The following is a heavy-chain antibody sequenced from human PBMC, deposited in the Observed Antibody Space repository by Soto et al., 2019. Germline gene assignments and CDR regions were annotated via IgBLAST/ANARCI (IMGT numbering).Heavy chain of an antibody. CDR3: AREEGGYSYGYYYYYGMDV. CDR2: ISAYNGNT. D-gene: IGHD5-18*01. V-gene: IGHV1-18*04. Sequence: ASVKVSCKASCYTFTSYGISWVRQAPGQGLEWMGWISAYNGNTNYAQKLQGRVTMTTDTSTSTAYMELRSLRSDDTAVYYCAREEGGYSYGYYYYYGMDVWGQGTTVTVSS. J-gene: IGHJ6*02. CDR1: CYTFTSYG.